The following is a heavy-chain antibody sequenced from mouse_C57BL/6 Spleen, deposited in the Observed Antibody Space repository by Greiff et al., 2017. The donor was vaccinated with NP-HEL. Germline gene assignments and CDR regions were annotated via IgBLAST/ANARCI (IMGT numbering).Heavy chain of an antibody. D-gene: IGHD1-1*01. J-gene: IGHJ2*01. CDR3: ARIPDYYGRSPYYFDY. CDR1: GFSLSTFGMG. V-gene: IGHV8-8*01. CDR2: IWWDDDK. Sequence: QVTLKVSGPGILQPSQTLSLTCSFSGFSLSTFGMGVGWIRQPSGKGLEWLAHIWWDDDKYYNPALKSRLTISKDTSKNQVFLKIANVDTADTATYYCARIPDYYGRSPYYFDYWGQGTTLTVSS.